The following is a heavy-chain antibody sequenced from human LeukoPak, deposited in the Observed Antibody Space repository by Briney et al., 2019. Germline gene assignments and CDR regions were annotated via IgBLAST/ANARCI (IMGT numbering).Heavy chain of an antibody. V-gene: IGHV5-51*01. CDR2: VYPGDSST. Sequence: GESLKISCEGSGYSFTIYSIVWVRQMPGKGLEWMGIVYPGDSSTKYSPSFQGQVTISADKSINTAYLQWNSLKASDTAMYYCARVIGGTAGNGDWLDPWGQGTLVTVSS. J-gene: IGHJ5*02. CDR1: GYSFTIYS. CDR3: ARVIGGTAGNGDWLDP. D-gene: IGHD6-13*01.